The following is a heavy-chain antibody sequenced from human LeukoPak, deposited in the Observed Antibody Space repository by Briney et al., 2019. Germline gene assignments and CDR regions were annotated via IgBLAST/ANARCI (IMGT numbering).Heavy chain of an antibody. Sequence: ASVTVSCKASGYTFTSYAMNWVRQAPGQGLEWMGWINTNTGNPTYAQGFTGRFVFSLDTSVSTAYLQISSLKAEDTAVYYCASSYYDILTGAKAGAFDIWGQGTMVTVSS. CDR3: ASSYYDILTGAKAGAFDI. V-gene: IGHV7-4-1*02. CDR1: GYTFTSYA. D-gene: IGHD3-9*01. J-gene: IGHJ3*02. CDR2: INTNTGNP.